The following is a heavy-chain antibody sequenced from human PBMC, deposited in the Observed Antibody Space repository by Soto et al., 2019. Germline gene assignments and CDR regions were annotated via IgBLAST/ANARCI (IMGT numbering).Heavy chain of an antibody. CDR3: GTVREKGTSESDN. CDR2: ISYDGSNK. D-gene: IGHD3-10*01. Sequence: PGGSLRLSCAASGFTFSSYGMHWVRQAPGKGLEWVAVISYDGSNKYYADSVKGRFTISRDNSKNTLYLQMNSLRAEDTAVYYCGTVREKGTSESDNWRQENLLTISS. J-gene: IGHJ4*02. CDR1: GFTFSSYG. V-gene: IGHV3-30*03.